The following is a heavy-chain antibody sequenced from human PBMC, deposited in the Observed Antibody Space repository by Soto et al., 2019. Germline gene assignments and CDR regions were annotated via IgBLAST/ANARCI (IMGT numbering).Heavy chain of an antibody. CDR2: ISSSSSTI. Sequence: GGSLRLSCAASGFTFSSYSMNWVRQAPGKGLEWVSYISSSSSTIYYADSVKGRFTISRDNAKNSLYLQMNSLRAEDTAVYYCAKDLAAAGTGLGVYWGQGTLVTVSS. V-gene: IGHV3-48*01. D-gene: IGHD6-13*01. J-gene: IGHJ4*02. CDR1: GFTFSSYS. CDR3: AKDLAAAGTGLGVY.